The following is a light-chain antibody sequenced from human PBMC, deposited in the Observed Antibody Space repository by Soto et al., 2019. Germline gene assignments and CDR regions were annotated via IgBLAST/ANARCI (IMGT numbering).Light chain of an antibody. CDR1: QSVSSGH. J-gene: IGKJ1*01. V-gene: IGKV3-20*01. Sequence: EVVLTQSPGTLSLSTGERASLPCRASQSVSSGHLAWYQQKPGQAPRLLIYGASSRATGIPDRFSGSGSGTDFTLTISRLEPEDYAVYYCQQYGHSLWTFGQGTKVDI. CDR2: GAS. CDR3: QQYGHSLWT.